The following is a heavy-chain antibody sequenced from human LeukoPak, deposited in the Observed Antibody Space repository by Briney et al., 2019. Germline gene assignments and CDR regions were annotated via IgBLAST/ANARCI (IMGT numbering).Heavy chain of an antibody. CDR2: IYTGGTT. V-gene: IGHV3-53*01. CDR3: ASGARRTSCLDS. J-gene: IGHJ4*02. CDR1: GFTVRSNY. Sequence: GGSLRLSCAASGFTVRSNYMSGVREAPGKGLEWGSIIYTGGTTDYAESVKGRFTISRDNSKNTLYLQMNSLRDEDTAVYYCASGARRTSCLDSWGQGTLVTVSS. D-gene: IGHD2-2*01.